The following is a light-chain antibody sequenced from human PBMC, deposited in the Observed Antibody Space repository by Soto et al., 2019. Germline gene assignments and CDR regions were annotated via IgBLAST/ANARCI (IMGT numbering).Light chain of an antibody. CDR1: SSDVGGYNY. CDR3: SSYAGINSLYV. V-gene: IGLV2-8*01. CDR2: EVS. J-gene: IGLJ1*01. Sequence: QSALTQPPSASGSPGQSVTISCTGTSSDVGGYNYVSWYQQHPGKAPKVIIYEVSKRPSGVPDRFSGSKSGNTASLTVSGLQAEDEADYYCSSYAGINSLYVFGTGTKLTVL.